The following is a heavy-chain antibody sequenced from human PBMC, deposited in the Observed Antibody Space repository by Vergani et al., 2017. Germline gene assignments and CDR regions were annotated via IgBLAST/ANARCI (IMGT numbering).Heavy chain of an antibody. J-gene: IGHJ5*02. CDR2: IYHSGST. CDR3: ARKNDILTGYYITTNWFDP. V-gene: IGHV4-38-2*01. D-gene: IGHD3-9*01. CDR1: GYSISSGYY. Sequence: QVQLQESGPGLVKPSETLSLTCAVSGYSISSGYYWGWIRQPPGKGLEWSGSIYHSGSTYYNPSLKSRVTISVDTSKNQFSLKLSSVTAADTAVYYCARKNDILTGYYITTNWFDPWGQGTLVTVSS.